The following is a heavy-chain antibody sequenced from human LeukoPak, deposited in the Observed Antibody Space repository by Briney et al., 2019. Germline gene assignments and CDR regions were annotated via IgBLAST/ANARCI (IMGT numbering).Heavy chain of an antibody. CDR3: ARFLFRGVGGYYFDY. J-gene: IGHJ4*02. Sequence: PSETLSHTCTVSGDSISTDGFYWTWLRQHPGKGLEWIAYMHNRGSSYYNPSLQSRVAISIDASRNQFSLTLSSVTAADTAVFYCARFLFRGVGGYYFDYWGQGTLVTVSS. V-gene: IGHV4-31*03. CDR2: MHNRGSS. D-gene: IGHD3-10*01. CDR1: GDSISTDGFY.